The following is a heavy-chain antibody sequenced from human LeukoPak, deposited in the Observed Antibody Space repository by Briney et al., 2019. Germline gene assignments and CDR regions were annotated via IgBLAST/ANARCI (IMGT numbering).Heavy chain of an antibody. D-gene: IGHD6-19*01. CDR3: AREASGWFGGFGY. CDR1: GGSISSYY. Sequence: PSETLSLTCTLSGGSISSYYWSWIRQPAGKGLEWSGTIFTSANTNYHPSLKSRVTISVDKSKTQFSLKLPSVTAADTAVYYCAREASGWFGGFGYWGQGTLVTVSS. J-gene: IGHJ4*02. V-gene: IGHV4-4*07. CDR2: IFTSANT.